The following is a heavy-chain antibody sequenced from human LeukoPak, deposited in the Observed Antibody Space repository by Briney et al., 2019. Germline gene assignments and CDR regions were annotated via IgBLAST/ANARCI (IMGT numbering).Heavy chain of an antibody. D-gene: IGHD3-10*02. CDR3: ARRIGNYVNGYFDY. V-gene: IGHV4-39*01. Sequence: SETLSLTYTVSGGSISSSSYYWGWIRQPPGKGLEWIGSIYFSGTTYYNPSLKSRFTISVDASKNQFSLKLSSVTAADTSVYYCARRIGNYVNGYFDYWGQGTLVTVSS. CDR2: IYFSGTT. CDR1: GGSISSSSYY. J-gene: IGHJ4*02.